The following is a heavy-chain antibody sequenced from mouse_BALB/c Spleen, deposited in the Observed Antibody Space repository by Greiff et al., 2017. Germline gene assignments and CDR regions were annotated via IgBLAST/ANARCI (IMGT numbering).Heavy chain of an antibody. V-gene: IGHV1-87*01. CDR1: GYTFTSYW. D-gene: IGHD2-3*01. CDR3: AGWLLHAMDY. CDR2: IYPGDGDT. J-gene: IGHJ4*01. Sequence: QVQLKESGAELARPGASVKLSCKASGYTFTSYWMQWVKQRPGQGLEWIGAIYPGDGDTRYTQKFKGKATLTADKSSSTAYMQLSSLASEDSAVYYCAGWLLHAMDYWGQGTSVTVSS.